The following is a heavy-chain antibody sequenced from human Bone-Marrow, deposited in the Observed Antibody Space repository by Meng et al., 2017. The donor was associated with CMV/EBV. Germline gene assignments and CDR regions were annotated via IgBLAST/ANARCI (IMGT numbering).Heavy chain of an antibody. V-gene: IGHV4-34*01. Sequence: SETLSLTCAVYGGSFSGYYWSWIRQPPGKGLEWIGEINHSGSTNYNPSLKSRVTISVDTSKNQFSLKLSSVTAADTAVYYCARVKQWQTKMDVWGQGTTVTASS. CDR3: ARVKQWQTKMDV. CDR1: GGSFSGYY. CDR2: INHSGST. D-gene: IGHD6-19*01. J-gene: IGHJ6*02.